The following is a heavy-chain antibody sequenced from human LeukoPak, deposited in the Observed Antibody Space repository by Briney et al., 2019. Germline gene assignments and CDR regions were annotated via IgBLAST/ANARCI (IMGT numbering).Heavy chain of an antibody. CDR1: GHPIRRQY. J-gene: IGHJ3*02. CDR2: IYYSGSS. D-gene: IGHD2-2*02. CDR3: ARIGGIPLGSFDI. Sequence: KPSVTVSLICTVSGHPIRRQYWRWMPRPRGRALEWIGYIYYSGSSNYNSSLKSRVTISADTSKNQFSLKLSSVTAADTAVYYCARIGGIPLGSFDIWGQGTMVTVSS. V-gene: IGHV4-59*07.